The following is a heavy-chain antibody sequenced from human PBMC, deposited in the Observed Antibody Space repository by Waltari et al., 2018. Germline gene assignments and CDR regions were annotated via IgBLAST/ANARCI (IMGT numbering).Heavy chain of an antibody. V-gene: IGHV4-59*01. CDR1: GGSISTYY. CDR3: ARADSSTAYFYYYMDV. D-gene: IGHD6-13*01. CDR2: VYYTGTT. Sequence: QVELQESGPGLVKASETLSLTCTVSGGSISTYYWSWIRQPPGKGLEYIVYVYYTGTTNYNPSRKNRVTISLDTSKNQFSLKVNSVTAADTAVYYCARADSSTAYFYYYMDVWGTGTTVTVSS. J-gene: IGHJ6*03.